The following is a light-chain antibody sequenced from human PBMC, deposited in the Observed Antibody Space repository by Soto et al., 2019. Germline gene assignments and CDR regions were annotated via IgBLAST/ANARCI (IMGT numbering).Light chain of an antibody. CDR2: LNSDGSH. V-gene: IGLV4-69*01. CDR1: SGHSSYA. J-gene: IGLJ2*01. CDR3: QTWGTGIVV. Sequence: QPVLTQSPSASASLGASIKLTCTLSSGHSSYAIAWHQQQPEKGPRYLMNLNSDGSHSKGDGIPDRFSGSSSGAERYLTISSLQSEDEADYYCQTWGTGIVVFGGRTKLTVL.